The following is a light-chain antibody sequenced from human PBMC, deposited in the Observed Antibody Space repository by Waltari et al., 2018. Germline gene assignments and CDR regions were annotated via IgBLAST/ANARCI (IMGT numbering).Light chain of an antibody. V-gene: IGLV3-1*01. CDR2: QNR. J-gene: IGLJ2*01. CDR1: TSGDKY. CDR3: QAWDISTDVV. Sequence: SYEVTQPPPVSVSPGQTANTTRPGDTSGDKYASWYQKKPGQSPVMVIYQNRKRPSGIPERFSGSNSGNTATLTISGTQAMDEADYYCQAWDISTDVVFGGGTKLTVL.